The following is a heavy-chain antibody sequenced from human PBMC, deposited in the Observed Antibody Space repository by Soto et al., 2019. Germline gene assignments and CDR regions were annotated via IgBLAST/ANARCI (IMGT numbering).Heavy chain of an antibody. CDR1: GFTFSDYS. CDR3: ARVYYDSRGPTKYRPFDF. Sequence: HPGGSLRLSCAASGFTFSDYSMSWVRQSPGKGLEGVANIKQDGGEEDYVDSVKGRLTISRDNAKNSLYLQMNSLRAEDTAVYYCARVYYDSRGPTKYRPFDFWGQGTMVTVSS. V-gene: IGHV3-7*01. CDR2: IKQDGGEE. J-gene: IGHJ3*01. D-gene: IGHD3-22*01.